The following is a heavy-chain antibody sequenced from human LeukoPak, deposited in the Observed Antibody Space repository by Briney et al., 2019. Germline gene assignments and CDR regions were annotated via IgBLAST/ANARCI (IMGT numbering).Heavy chain of an antibody. CDR2: ISGSGGST. J-gene: IGHJ4*02. CDR1: GFTFSSYG. D-gene: IGHD3-10*01. Sequence: GGSLRLSCAASGFTFSSYGMSWVRQAPGKGLEWVSGISGSGGSTYYADSVKGRFTISRDNSKNTLYLQMNSLRAEDTAVYYCARDGRYYGSGSYYSDYWGQGTLVTVSS. V-gene: IGHV3-23*01. CDR3: ARDGRYYGSGSYYSDY.